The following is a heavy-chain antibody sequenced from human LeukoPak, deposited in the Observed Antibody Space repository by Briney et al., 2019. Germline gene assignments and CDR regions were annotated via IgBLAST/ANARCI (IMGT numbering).Heavy chain of an antibody. D-gene: IGHD6-6*01. Sequence: GASVKVSCKSSGYTFTGYYMHWVRQAPGQGLEWMGWINPNNGDTKFAQNFQGRVTLTRGMSITTAYMEINRLRSDDTAVYYCARDQIAAPDHFDYWGQGTVVIVST. CDR1: GYTFTGYY. CDR2: INPNNGDT. V-gene: IGHV1-2*02. CDR3: ARDQIAAPDHFDY. J-gene: IGHJ4*02.